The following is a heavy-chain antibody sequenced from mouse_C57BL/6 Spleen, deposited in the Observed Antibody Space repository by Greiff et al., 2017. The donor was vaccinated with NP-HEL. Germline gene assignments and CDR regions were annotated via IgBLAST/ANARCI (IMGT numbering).Heavy chain of an antibody. CDR1: GFTFSSYT. D-gene: IGHD2-2*01. Sequence: EVHLVESGGGLVKPGGSLKLSCAASGFTFSSYTMSWVRQTPEKRLEWVATISGGGGNTYYPDSVKGRFTISRDNAKNTLYLQMSSLRSEDTALYYCASLLYYGYDGDYFDYWGQGTTLTVSS. V-gene: IGHV5-9*01. J-gene: IGHJ2*01. CDR3: ASLLYYGYDGDYFDY. CDR2: ISGGGGNT.